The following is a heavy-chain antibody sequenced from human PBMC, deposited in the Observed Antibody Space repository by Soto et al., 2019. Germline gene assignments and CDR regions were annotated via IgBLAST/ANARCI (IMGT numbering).Heavy chain of an antibody. CDR3: ARVRIRGFGVVISRWFDP. Sequence: PSETLSLTCAVYGGSFSGYYWSWIRQPPGKGLEWIGEINHSGSTNYNPSLKSRVTISVDTSKNQFSLKLSSVTAADTAVYYCARVRIRGFGVVISRWFDPWGQGTLVT. D-gene: IGHD3-3*01. CDR2: INHSGST. CDR1: GGSFSGYY. V-gene: IGHV4-34*01. J-gene: IGHJ5*02.